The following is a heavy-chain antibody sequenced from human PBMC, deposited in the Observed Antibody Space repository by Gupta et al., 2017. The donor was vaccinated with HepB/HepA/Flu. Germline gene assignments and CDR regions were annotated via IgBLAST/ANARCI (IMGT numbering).Heavy chain of an antibody. Sequence: EVQLLESGGGLVQPGGSLRLSCAASGFSFSNDAMSWVRQAPGMGLEWVSTISNSGGTTKYADSVKGRFTISRDSSKNTLYLQMNSLRAEDTAIYYCAKCGSSCQYGHFDYWGQGTLVTVSS. V-gene: IGHV3-23*01. CDR2: ISNSGGTT. CDR3: AKCGSSCQYGHFDY. CDR1: GFSFSNDA. J-gene: IGHJ4*02. D-gene: IGHD2-15*01.